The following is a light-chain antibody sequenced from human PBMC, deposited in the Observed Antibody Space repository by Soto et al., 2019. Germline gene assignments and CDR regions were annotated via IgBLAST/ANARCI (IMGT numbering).Light chain of an antibody. CDR1: QSISNW. J-gene: IGKJ1*01. V-gene: IGKV1-5*03. CDR2: KAS. Sequence: IQVTQSPSTLSASVGDRVTITCRASQSISNWLAWYQQKPGKAPKLLIFKASSLESGVPSRFSGSGSGTEFTLTISSLQPDDFATYYCQQYNGYSRAFGQGTKV. CDR3: QQYNGYSRA.